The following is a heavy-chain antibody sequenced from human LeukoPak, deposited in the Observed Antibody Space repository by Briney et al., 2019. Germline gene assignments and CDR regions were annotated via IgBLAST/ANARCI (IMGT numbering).Heavy chain of an antibody. Sequence: GGSLRLSCAASGFTFSNYCMNWVRQAPGKGLEWVSSISDRSTYIYYADSVKGRFTISRDNAKNSLYLQMNSLRAEDTAVYYCARDFDYWGQGTLVTVSS. CDR2: ISDRSTYI. CDR3: ARDFDY. CDR1: GFTFSNYC. J-gene: IGHJ4*02. V-gene: IGHV3-21*04.